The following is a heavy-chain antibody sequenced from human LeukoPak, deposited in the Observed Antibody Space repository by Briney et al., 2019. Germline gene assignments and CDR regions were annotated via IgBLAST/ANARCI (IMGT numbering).Heavy chain of an antibody. CDR2: ISSSSSYI. D-gene: IGHD6-13*01. V-gene: IGHV3-21*01. Sequence: GGSLRLSCAASGFTFSSYSMNWVRQAPGKGREWVSSISSSSSYIYYADSVKGRFTISRDNAKNSLYLQMNSLRAEDTAVYYCARSIAAAAPHHAFDIWGQGKMVTVSS. J-gene: IGHJ3*02. CDR1: GFTFSSYS. CDR3: ARSIAAAAPHHAFDI.